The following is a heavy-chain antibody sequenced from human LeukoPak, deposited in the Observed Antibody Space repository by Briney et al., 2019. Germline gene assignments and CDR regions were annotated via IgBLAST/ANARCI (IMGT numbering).Heavy chain of an antibody. CDR3: ARPGIPVAGTGEKWVWTRASPDY. CDR1: GYSFTGYY. CDR2: INPNSGGT. Sequence: GASVKVSCKTSGYSFTGYYMHWVRQAPGQGLEWMGWINPNSGGTNYAQKFQGRVTMTRDTSIGTAYMELSRLTSDDTAVYYCARPGIPVAGTGEKWVWTRASPDYWGQGTLVTVSS. D-gene: IGHD6-19*01. V-gene: IGHV1-2*02. J-gene: IGHJ4*02.